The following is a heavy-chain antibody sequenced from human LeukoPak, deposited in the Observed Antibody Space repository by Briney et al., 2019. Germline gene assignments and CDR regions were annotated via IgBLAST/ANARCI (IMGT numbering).Heavy chain of an antibody. V-gene: IGHV1-69*13. CDR3: ARDGYCSSTGCYTGVYYYYGMDV. Sequence: SVKVSCKASGGTFSSYAISWVRQAPGQGLEWMGGIIPIFGTANYAQKFQGRVTITADESTSTAYMELSSLRSEDTAVYYCARDGYCSSTGCYTGVYYYYGMDVWGQGTTVTVSS. D-gene: IGHD2-2*02. J-gene: IGHJ6*02. CDR2: IIPIFGTA. CDR1: GGTFSSYA.